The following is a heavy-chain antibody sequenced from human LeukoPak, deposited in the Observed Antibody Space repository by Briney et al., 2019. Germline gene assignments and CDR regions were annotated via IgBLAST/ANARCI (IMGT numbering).Heavy chain of an antibody. CDR1: GGSISSGSYY. J-gene: IGHJ4*02. CDR2: IYYSGST. Sequence: SQTLSLTCTVSGGSISSGSYYWSWIRQPPGKGLEWIGYIYYSGSTNYKPSLKSRVTISVDTSKNQFSLKLNSVTAADTAVYYCASGTVTNFDYWGQGTLVTVSS. V-gene: IGHV4-61*01. D-gene: IGHD4-17*01. CDR3: ASGTVTNFDY.